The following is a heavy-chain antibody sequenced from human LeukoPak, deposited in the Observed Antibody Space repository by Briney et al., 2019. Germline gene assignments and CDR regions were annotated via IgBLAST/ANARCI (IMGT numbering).Heavy chain of an antibody. D-gene: IGHD3-22*01. V-gene: IGHV4-4*07. CDR3: ARDRSYYDSSGYYTDAFDI. CDR2: IYTSGST. CDR1: GGSLSSYY. Sequence: SETLSLTCTVSGGSLSSYYWSWIRQPPGKGLEWIGRIYTSGSTNYIASPKSGVTMSVDTSKNQFSLKLSSVTAADTAVYYCARDRSYYDSSGYYTDAFDIWGQGTMVTVSS. J-gene: IGHJ3*02.